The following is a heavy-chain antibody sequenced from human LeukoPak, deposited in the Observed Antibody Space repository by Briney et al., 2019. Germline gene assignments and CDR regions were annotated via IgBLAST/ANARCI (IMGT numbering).Heavy chain of an antibody. J-gene: IGHJ4*02. CDR2: ISGSGGTT. CDR1: GFTFSGST. D-gene: IGHD2-2*01. CDR3: AKDRGIVVVPTLFDY. Sequence: PPGGSLRLSCAASGFTFSGSTMSWVRQAPGKGLEWVSGISGSGGTTRHADSVKGRLTISRDNSKNTLYLQMNSLRAEDTAVYYCAKDRGIVVVPTLFDYWGQGTLVTVSS. V-gene: IGHV3-23*01.